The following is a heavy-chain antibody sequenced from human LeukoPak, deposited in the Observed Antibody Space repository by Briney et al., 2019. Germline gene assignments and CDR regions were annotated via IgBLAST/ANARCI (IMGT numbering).Heavy chain of an antibody. CDR2: IYSNGIT. Sequence: PSETLSLTCTVSGGSIFSYYFNWIRQPPGKGLEWIGYIYSNGITSYNPSLRSRSTISIATSKNQFSLRLTSVTAADTATYYCARRAYYDTSGYYPAPGYFDLWGRGTLVTVSS. D-gene: IGHD3-22*01. V-gene: IGHV4-59*08. CDR1: GGSIFSYY. CDR3: ARRAYYDTSGYYPAPGYFDL. J-gene: IGHJ2*01.